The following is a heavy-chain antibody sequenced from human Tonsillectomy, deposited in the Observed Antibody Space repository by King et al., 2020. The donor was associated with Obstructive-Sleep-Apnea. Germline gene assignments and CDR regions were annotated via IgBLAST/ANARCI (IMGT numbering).Heavy chain of an antibody. CDR1: GFTFNTYL. CDR2: ISYDGSNK. J-gene: IGHJ4*02. V-gene: IGHV3-30*04. CDR3: ALSQKGRFTTSRDNSRNTLYRQMNSLRVEDTAVYYCARDPKRIFGYIEY. D-gene: IGHD3-10*01. Sequence: VQLVESGGGVVQPGRSLRLSCAASGFTFNTYLMHWVRQVPGKGLEWVAVISYDGSNKYYADSVKGRFTIPRDNSRNTLYLQMNRLGVGETDVCSFALSQKGRFTTSRDNSRNTLYRQMNSLRVEDTAVYYCARDPKRIFGYIEYWGQGTLVTVSS.